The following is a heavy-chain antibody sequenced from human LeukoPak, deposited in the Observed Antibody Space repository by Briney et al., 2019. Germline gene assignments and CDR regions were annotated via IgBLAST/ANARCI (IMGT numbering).Heavy chain of an antibody. V-gene: IGHV4-4*02. CDR2: IYQSGST. Sequence: SEAPSLTCAGPGGSISRSNWWSWVRQPPGKGLEWIGEIYQSGSTNCNPSLRSRVTISVDKSKNQFSLKLTSVPAADTAVYYCARVYYDYVWGSYRKPLYNWFDPWGQGTLVTVSS. D-gene: IGHD3-16*02. CDR1: GGSISRSNW. J-gene: IGHJ5*02. CDR3: ARVYYDYVWGSYRKPLYNWFDP.